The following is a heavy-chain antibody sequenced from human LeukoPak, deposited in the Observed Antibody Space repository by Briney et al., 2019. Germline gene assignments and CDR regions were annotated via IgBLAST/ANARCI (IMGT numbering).Heavy chain of an antibody. CDR1: GFTFSSYA. D-gene: IGHD1-7*01. V-gene: IGHV3-21*01. J-gene: IGHJ4*02. CDR2: IGSSSSYI. CDR3: ARDTNWNYPFDY. Sequence: PGGSLRLSCAASGFTFSSYAMNWVRQAPGKGLEWVSSIGSSSSYIYYADSVKGRFTISRDNAKNSLYLQMNSLRAEDTAVYYCARDTNWNYPFDYWGQGTLVTVSS.